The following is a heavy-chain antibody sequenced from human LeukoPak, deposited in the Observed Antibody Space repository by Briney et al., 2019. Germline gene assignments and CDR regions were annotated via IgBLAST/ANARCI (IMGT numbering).Heavy chain of an antibody. D-gene: IGHD6-13*01. CDR2: ISGSGYST. CDR1: EFTFSRNV. V-gene: IGHV3-23*01. J-gene: IGHJ4*02. Sequence: GGSLRLSCADSEFTFSRNVMSWVRQAPGKGLEWVSSISGSGYSTSYADSVKGRFTISRDNSKNTLYLQMNSLRAEDTAVYYCADEGYSSPYYFDYWGQGTLVTVSS. CDR3: ADEGYSSPYYFDY.